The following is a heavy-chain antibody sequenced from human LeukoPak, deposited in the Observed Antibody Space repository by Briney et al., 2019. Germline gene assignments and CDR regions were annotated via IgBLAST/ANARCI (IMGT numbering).Heavy chain of an antibody. J-gene: IGHJ6*04. CDR3: ASRRGRGVIVDV. V-gene: IGHV1-2*02. CDR2: INPNSGGT. CDR1: GYTFTSNF. Sequence: ASVKVSCKASGYTFTSNFMHWVRQAPGQGLEWMGWINPNSGGTNYAQKFQGRVTMTRDTSISTAYMELSRLRSDDTAVYYCASRRGRGVIVDVWGKGTTVTVSS. D-gene: IGHD3-16*02.